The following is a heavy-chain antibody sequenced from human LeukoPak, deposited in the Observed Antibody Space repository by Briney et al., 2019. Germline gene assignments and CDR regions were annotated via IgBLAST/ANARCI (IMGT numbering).Heavy chain of an antibody. Sequence: ASVKVSCKASGYTFTSYGISWVRQAPGQGLEWMGWISAYNGNTNYAQKLQGRVTMTTDTSTSTAYMELRSPRSDDTAVYYCARGLNYDFWSGYYLDYWGQGTLVTVSS. V-gene: IGHV1-18*01. CDR2: ISAYNGNT. CDR3: ARGLNYDFWSGYYLDY. J-gene: IGHJ4*02. CDR1: GYTFTSYG. D-gene: IGHD3-3*01.